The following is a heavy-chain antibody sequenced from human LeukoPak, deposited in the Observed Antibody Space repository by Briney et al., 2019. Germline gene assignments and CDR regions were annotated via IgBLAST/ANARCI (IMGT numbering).Heavy chain of an antibody. CDR3: ARPRYFFVDTGHTDI. CDR1: GGSFSGYY. Sequence: SETLSLTCGVYGGSFSGYYWTWIRQSPGQGLEWIGEVNHSGGINYNPSLKSRVSISLDTSKSQFSLKLTSVTAADTAVYYCARPRYFFVDTGHTDIWGQGTMVTVSS. CDR2: VNHSGGI. J-gene: IGHJ3*02. V-gene: IGHV4-34*01. D-gene: IGHD3-9*01.